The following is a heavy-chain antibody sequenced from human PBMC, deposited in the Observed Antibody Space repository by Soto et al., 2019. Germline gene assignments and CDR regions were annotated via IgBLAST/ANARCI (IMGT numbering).Heavy chain of an antibody. J-gene: IGHJ6*02. CDR3: AGIGEDIYYGMDV. Sequence: ASETLSLTCTVSGGSIKKYYWNWIRQSAGKGLEWIGRIYSSGSTNYNPSLKSRVTMLVDTSKSQFSLNLNSVTAADTAVYYCAGIGEDIYYGMDVWGQGTTVTVSS. CDR2: IYSSGST. V-gene: IGHV4-4*07. CDR1: GGSIKKYY. D-gene: IGHD2-15*01.